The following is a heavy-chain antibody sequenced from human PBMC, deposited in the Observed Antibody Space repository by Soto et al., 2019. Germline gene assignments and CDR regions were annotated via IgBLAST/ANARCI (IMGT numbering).Heavy chain of an antibody. CDR1: GGSISSGGYY. CDR3: ARAPGDSGYDYNWFDP. Sequence: SETLSLTCAVSGGSISSGGYYWSWIRQHPGKGLEWIGYIYYSGSTYYNPSLKSRVTISVDTSKNQFSLKLSSVTAADTAVYYCARAPGDSGYDYNWFDPWGQGTLVTVSS. J-gene: IGHJ5*02. V-gene: IGHV4-31*11. D-gene: IGHD5-12*01. CDR2: IYYSGST.